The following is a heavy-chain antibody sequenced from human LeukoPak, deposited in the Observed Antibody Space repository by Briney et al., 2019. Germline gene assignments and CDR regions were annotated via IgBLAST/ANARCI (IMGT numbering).Heavy chain of an antibody. Sequence: GGSLRLSCAASGFTFDDYGMSWVRQAPGKGLEWVSGINWNGGSTGYADSVKGRFTISRDNAKNSLYLQMNSLRAEDTALHYCARGAHLDYDYVWGSYRYVDYWGQGTLVTVSS. CDR3: ARGAHLDYDYVWGSYRYVDY. CDR1: GFTFDDYG. V-gene: IGHV3-20*04. CDR2: INWNGGST. J-gene: IGHJ4*02. D-gene: IGHD3-16*02.